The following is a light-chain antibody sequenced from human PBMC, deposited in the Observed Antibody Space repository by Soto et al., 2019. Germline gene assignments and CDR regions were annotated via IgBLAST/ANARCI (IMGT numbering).Light chain of an antibody. Sequence: SYELTQPPSVSVAPRQTATITCGGNNIGSRSVHWYQQKSGQAPVLVVFDDSVRPSGIPGRISGYNSGNTATLTISGVEAGDEADYYCQVWDTTSDHWMFGGGTKLTVL. CDR1: NIGSRS. CDR3: QVWDTTSDHWM. V-gene: IGLV3-21*02. CDR2: DDS. J-gene: IGLJ3*02.